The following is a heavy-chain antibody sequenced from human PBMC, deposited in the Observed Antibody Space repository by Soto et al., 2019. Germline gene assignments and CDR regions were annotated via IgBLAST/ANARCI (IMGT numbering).Heavy chain of an antibody. D-gene: IGHD3-10*01. CDR2: IYPGTGNT. CDR3: AKEMVRGVYRYYFDY. J-gene: IGHJ4*02. CDR1: GYTFTTYA. V-gene: IGHV1-3*01. Sequence: QVQLVQSGAEVKKPGASVKVSCKASGYTFTTYAIQWVRQAPGQRLEWMGWIYPGTGNTKYSQKFQGRITITRDTSANTAVMELSSLRSEDTAIYYCAKEMVRGVYRYYFDYWGQGTLVTVSS.